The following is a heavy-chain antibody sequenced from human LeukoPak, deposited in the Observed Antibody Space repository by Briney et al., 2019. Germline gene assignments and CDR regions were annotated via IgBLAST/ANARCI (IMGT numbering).Heavy chain of an antibody. Sequence: GGSLRLSCAGSGFSFSNYAMIWVRQAPGKGLEWVSAITGSGGNRFYAGSVKSRFTISRDNSRNALYLQMDSLRGDDTAVYYCAKDPNGDYIGAFDFQRWGQGTQVTVSS. V-gene: IGHV3-23*01. D-gene: IGHD4-17*01. CDR2: ITGSGGNR. J-gene: IGHJ1*01. CDR3: AKDPNGDYIGAFDFQR. CDR1: GFSFSNYA.